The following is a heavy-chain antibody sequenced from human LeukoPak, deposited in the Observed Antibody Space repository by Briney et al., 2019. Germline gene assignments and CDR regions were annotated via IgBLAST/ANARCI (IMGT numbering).Heavy chain of an antibody. Sequence: ASVKVSCKASGYTFTSYYMHWVRQAPRQGLEWMGIINPSGGSTSYAQKFQGRVTMTRDTSTSTVYMELSSLRSEDTAVYYCARAVAGLNYSDYWGQGTLVTVSS. V-gene: IGHV1-46*01. CDR2: INPSGGST. D-gene: IGHD6-19*01. J-gene: IGHJ4*02. CDR3: ARAVAGLNYSDY. CDR1: GYTFTSYY.